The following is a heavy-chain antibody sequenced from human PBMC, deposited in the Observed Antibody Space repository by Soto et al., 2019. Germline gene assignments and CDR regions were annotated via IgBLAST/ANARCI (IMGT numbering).Heavy chain of an antibody. CDR2: IYNDGSYT. CDR1: GFIFKMYW. Sequence: TGGSRRLSCAASGFIFKMYWMHWVRQTPGKGLVWISRIYNDGSYTDYADSVKGRFTISRDNVNDTLYLQMNNLRAEDSGLYYCTRGPRPISTGTGAYWGQGTQVTVSS. D-gene: IGHD3-10*01. V-gene: IGHV3-74*01. CDR3: TRGPRPISTGTGAY. J-gene: IGHJ4*02.